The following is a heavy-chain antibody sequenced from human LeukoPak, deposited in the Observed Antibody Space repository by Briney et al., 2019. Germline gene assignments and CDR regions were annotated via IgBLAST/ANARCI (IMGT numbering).Heavy chain of an antibody. CDR3: ARGIGYFDWLFFS. CDR2: IKQDGSAI. CDR1: GFTLSSYW. V-gene: IGHV3-7*01. Sequence: GGSLRLSCAASGFTLSSYWMSWVRQAPGKGLEWVANIKQDGSAIYYVDSVKGRFTISRDNAKNSLYLQMTSLKAEDTAVYFCARGIGYFDWLFFSWGQGTLLTVSS. D-gene: IGHD3-9*01. J-gene: IGHJ5*02.